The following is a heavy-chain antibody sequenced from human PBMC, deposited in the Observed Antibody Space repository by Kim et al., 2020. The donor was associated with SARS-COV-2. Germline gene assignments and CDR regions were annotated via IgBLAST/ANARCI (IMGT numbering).Heavy chain of an antibody. D-gene: IGHD3-9*01. CDR3: AKELALARYVDLLSDYDAIDV. Sequence: GGSLRLSCAASGFMFDDYTMHWVRQGPGKGLEWVSLINGDGGTTYYAESVRGRFTISRDNNKNSLYLQMNSLRTEDSALYYCAKELALARYVDLLSDYDAIDVWGQGTMVTVSS. V-gene: IGHV3-43*01. CDR1: GFMFDDYT. J-gene: IGHJ3*01. CDR2: INGDGGTT.